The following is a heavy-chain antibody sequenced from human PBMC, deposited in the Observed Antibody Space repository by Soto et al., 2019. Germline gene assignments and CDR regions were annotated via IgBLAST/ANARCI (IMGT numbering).Heavy chain of an antibody. V-gene: IGHV1-8*01. CDR2: MNPNSGNT. D-gene: IGHD3-3*01. Sequence: ASVKVSCKASGYTFTSYDINWVRQATGQGLEWMGWMNPNSGNTGYAQKFQGRVTMTRNTPISTAYMELSSLRSEDTAVYYCARVSVTIFGVVELYYYYYYMDVSGKATTVTVSS. CDR1: GYTFTSYD. CDR3: ARVSVTIFGVVELYYYYYYMDV. J-gene: IGHJ6*03.